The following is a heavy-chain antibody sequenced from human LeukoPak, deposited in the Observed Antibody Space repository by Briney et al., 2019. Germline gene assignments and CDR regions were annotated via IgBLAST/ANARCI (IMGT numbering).Heavy chain of an antibody. CDR2: IIPIFGTA. CDR3: ARGVVPAARDAYYYYYYYMDV. V-gene: IGHV1-69*13. J-gene: IGHJ6*03. CDR1: GGTFSSYA. Sequence: SVKVSCKASGGTFSSYAISWVRQAPGQGLEWMGGIIPIFGTANYAQKFQGRVTITADESTSKAYMELSSLRSEDTAVYYCARGVVPAARDAYYYYYYYMDVWGKGTTVTVSS. D-gene: IGHD2-2*01.